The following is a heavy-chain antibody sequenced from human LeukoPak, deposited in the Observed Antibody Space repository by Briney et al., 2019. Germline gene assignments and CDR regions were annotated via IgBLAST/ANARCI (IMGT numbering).Heavy chain of an antibody. Sequence: GASVKVSCKASGYTFTDYYIHWVRQAPGQGLEWMGWINPNSGGTNYAQKFQGRVTMTRDTSISTAYMELSRLRSDDTAVYYCASPTSYDSSGYYGYDYWGQGTLVTVSS. CDR3: ASPTSYDSSGYYGYDY. CDR1: GYTFTDYY. D-gene: IGHD3-22*01. V-gene: IGHV1-2*02. CDR2: INPNSGGT. J-gene: IGHJ4*02.